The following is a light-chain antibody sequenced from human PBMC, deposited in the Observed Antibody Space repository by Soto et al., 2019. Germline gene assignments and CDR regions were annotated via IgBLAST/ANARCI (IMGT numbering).Light chain of an antibody. CDR1: QSVSSN. V-gene: IGKV3-15*01. CDR2: GAS. J-gene: IGKJ2*01. CDR3: QQYNNWPHT. Sequence: EIVMTQSPATLSVSPGERATLSCRASQSVSSNLAWSQQKPGQAPRLLIYGASTRATGIPARFSGSGSGTEFTLTISSLQSEDVAVYYCQQYNNWPHTFGQGTKLEIK.